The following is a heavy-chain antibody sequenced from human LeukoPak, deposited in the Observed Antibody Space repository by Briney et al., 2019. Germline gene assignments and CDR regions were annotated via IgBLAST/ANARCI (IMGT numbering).Heavy chain of an antibody. CDR1: GFAFSSYW. Sequence: GGSLRLSCAASGFAFSSYWMHWVRQAPGKGLVWVSRIYSDGSSYTADTVKGRFTISRDNAKDTLYLQMNSLRVEDTAVYYCARGGGIYGLWDYWGQGTLVTVSS. D-gene: IGHD1-26*01. CDR2: IYSDGSSY. V-gene: IGHV3-74*03. J-gene: IGHJ4*02. CDR3: ARGGGIYGLWDY.